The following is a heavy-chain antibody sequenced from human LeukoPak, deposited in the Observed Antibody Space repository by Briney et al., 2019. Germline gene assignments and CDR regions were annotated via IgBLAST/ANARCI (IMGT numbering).Heavy chain of an antibody. CDR2: FNYSGST. J-gene: IGHJ4*02. Sequence: SETLSLTCTVSGGSISSRPYYWGWIRQPPGKGLEGLGSFNYSGSTYYKPSLKSRVTISVDTSKNQFSLKLSSVTAADTAVYYCARLVVSSWYHEVLLGRDYWGQGTLVTVSS. CDR1: GGSISSRPYY. V-gene: IGHV4-39*01. CDR3: ARLVVSSWYHEVLLGRDY. D-gene: IGHD6-13*01.